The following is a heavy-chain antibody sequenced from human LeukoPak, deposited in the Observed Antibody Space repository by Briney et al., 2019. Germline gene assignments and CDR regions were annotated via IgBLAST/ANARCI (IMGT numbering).Heavy chain of an antibody. CDR3: ARYMQQLATLDY. Sequence: GVYVKSSDIGSRYSFNNYWIGWVRQMPGKGLEWMGIIYPGDSDTRYSPSFQGQVTISADKSISTAYLQWSSLKASDTAMYYCARYMQQLATLDYWGQGTLVTVSS. J-gene: IGHJ4*02. CDR1: RYSFNNYW. CDR2: IYPGDSDT. D-gene: IGHD6-13*01. V-gene: IGHV5-51*01.